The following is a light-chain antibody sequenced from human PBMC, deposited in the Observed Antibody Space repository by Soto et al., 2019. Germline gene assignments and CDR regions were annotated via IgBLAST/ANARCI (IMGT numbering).Light chain of an antibody. CDR1: QGLSSY. J-gene: IGKJ3*01. Sequence: AIRMTQSPSSCSASTGDRVTITFRARQGLSSYLAWYQQKQGKAPKLLIYAASTLHSGVPSRFSGSGSGTDFTLTISCLQPEDFATYYCQQYYNSPFTFGPGTKVD. CDR3: QQYYNSPFT. V-gene: IGKV1-8*01. CDR2: AAS.